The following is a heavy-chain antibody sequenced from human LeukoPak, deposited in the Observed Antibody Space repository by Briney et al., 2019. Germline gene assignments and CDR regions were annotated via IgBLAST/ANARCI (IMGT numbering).Heavy chain of an antibody. CDR3: GRCYSSGWYHTTVIDY. J-gene: IGHJ4*02. CDR1: GGSISSSSYY. V-gene: IGHV4-39*07. Sequence: SETLSLTCTVSGGSISSSSYYWGWIRQPPGKGLEWIGRIYYSGSTYYNPSLKSRVTISVHKSKNQFSLKLSSVTAPHTAVYYSGRCYSSGWYHTTVIDYWGQGTLVTVSS. CDR2: IYYSGST. D-gene: IGHD6-19*01.